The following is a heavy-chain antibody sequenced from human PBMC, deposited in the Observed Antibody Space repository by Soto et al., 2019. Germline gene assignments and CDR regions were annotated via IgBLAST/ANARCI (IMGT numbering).Heavy chain of an antibody. Sequence: QVQLVQSGAEVKKPGSSVKVSCKASGGTFSSYAISWVRQAPGQGLEWMGGIIPIFGTANYAQKFQGRVTITADESTSTAYMELSRLRSEDTAVYYCARGSSRRLRFGELSFKALDYWGQGTLVTVSS. J-gene: IGHJ4*02. V-gene: IGHV1-69*01. D-gene: IGHD3-16*02. CDR2: IIPIFGTA. CDR3: ARGSSRRLRFGELSFKALDY. CDR1: GGTFSSYA.